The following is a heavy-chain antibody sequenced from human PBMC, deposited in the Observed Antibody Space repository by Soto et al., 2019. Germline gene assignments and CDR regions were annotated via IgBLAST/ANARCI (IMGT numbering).Heavy chain of an antibody. Sequence: SETLSLTCSVSGGSFTGDYWSWIWQPAGKGLQWIGRVFGNGAGTPIYNSLLKSRARMSADPSKRQFSLTLTSVTAADTAVYYCARDLPPYGGRRSPPTGAFEDWGQGIMVTVSS. CDR1: GGSFTGDY. J-gene: IGHJ4*02. CDR2: VFGNGAGTP. D-gene: IGHD2-15*01. CDR3: ARDLPPYGGRRSPPTGAFED. V-gene: IGHV4-4*07.